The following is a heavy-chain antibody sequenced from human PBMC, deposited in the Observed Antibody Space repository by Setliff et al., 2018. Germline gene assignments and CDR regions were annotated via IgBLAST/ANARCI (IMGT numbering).Heavy chain of an antibody. CDR3: ARGNFYYFDRTGRGPNWFDP. V-gene: IGHV3-21*01. D-gene: IGHD3-22*01. Sequence: GESLKISCAASGFVFSTYDMNWVRQAPGKGLEWVSSISHSNTYIYYAGSVKGRFTISRDNATNSLYLQMNSLRAEDTAVYYCARGNFYYFDRTGRGPNWFDPWGQGTLVTVSS. CDR1: GFVFSTYD. J-gene: IGHJ5*02. CDR2: ISHSNTYI.